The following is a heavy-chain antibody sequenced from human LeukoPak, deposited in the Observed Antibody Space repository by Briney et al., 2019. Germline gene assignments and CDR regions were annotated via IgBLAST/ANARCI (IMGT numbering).Heavy chain of an antibody. CDR2: INPNDGDT. V-gene: IGHV1-2*02. J-gene: IGHJ4*02. CDR1: GYTFTDYY. Sequence: ASVKVPCKASGYTFTDYYMHWVRQAPGQGFEWMGWINPNDGDTNYAQKFQGRVTMTRDTSISTAHMEVSRLRSDDTAVYYCARANFLYCSSSTCLFDYWGQGTLVTVSS. D-gene: IGHD2-2*01. CDR3: ARANFLYCSSSTCLFDY.